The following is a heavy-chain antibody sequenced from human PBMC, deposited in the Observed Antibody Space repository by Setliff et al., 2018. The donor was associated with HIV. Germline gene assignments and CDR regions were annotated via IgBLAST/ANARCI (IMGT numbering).Heavy chain of an antibody. CDR3: ARVIGDSEKFDSNWFDP. V-gene: IGHV4-59*01. J-gene: IGHJ5*02. CDR1: GGSISNYH. CDR2: IYYSGNS. Sequence: SETLSLTCTVSGGSISNYHWSWIRQPPGKGLEWIGYIYYSGNSNYKPSLKSRVTISVDTSKNQFSLKLGSVTAADTAMYYCARVIGDSEKFDSNWFDPWGQGTLVTVSS. D-gene: IGHD3-10*01.